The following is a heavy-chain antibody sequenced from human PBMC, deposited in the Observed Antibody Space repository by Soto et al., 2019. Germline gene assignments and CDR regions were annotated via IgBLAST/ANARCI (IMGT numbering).Heavy chain of an antibody. D-gene: IGHD5-12*01. CDR2: IDPSDSYT. V-gene: IGHV5-10-1*01. CDR1: GYSFTSYW. CDR3: ARLAMATRRGYYGRDG. Sequence: EVQLVQSGAEVKKPGESLRISCKGSGYSFTSYWISWVRQMPGKGLEWMGRIDPSDSYTNYSPSFQGHVTISADKSISTAYLQWSSLKASDTAVYYCARLAMATRRGYYGRDGWGQGITVTVSS. J-gene: IGHJ6*02.